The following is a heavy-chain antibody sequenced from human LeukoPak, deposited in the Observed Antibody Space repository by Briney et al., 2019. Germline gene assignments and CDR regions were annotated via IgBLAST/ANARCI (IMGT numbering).Heavy chain of an antibody. CDR1: GGSISSYY. CDR2: IYYSGST. D-gene: IGHD5-12*01. J-gene: IGHJ4*02. CDR3: ARQGIVATPYYFDY. V-gene: IGHV4-59*08. Sequence: SETLSLTCTVSGGSISSYYWSWIRQPPGKGLEWIGYIYYSGSTNYNPSLKSRVTISVDTSKNQFSLKLSSVTAADTAVYYCARQGIVATPYYFDYWGQGTLVTVSP.